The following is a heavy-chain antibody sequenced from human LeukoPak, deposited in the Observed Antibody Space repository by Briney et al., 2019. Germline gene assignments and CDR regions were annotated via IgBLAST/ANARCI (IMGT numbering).Heavy chain of an antibody. CDR3: AKDGGGLWFGELFTSRFDY. J-gene: IGHJ4*02. CDR1: GFTFSSYG. D-gene: IGHD3-10*01. V-gene: IGHV3-23*01. CDR2: ISGSGGST. Sequence: PGGSLRLSCAASGFTFSSYGMSWVRQAPGKGLEWVSAISGSGGSTYYADSVKGQFTISRDNSKNTLYLQMNSLRAEDTAVYYCAKDGGGLWFGELFTSRFDYWGQGTLVTVSS.